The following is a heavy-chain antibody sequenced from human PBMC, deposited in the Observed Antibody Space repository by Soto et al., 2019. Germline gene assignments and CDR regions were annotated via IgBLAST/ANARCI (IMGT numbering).Heavy chain of an antibody. Sequence: GASVKLSCKASGYTFTGYDINWVRQATGQGLEWMGWMNPNSGNTGYAQKFQGRVTMTRNTSISTAYMELSSLRSEDTAVYYCARGGDFWSGYYPYYYYYMDVWGKGTTVTVSS. J-gene: IGHJ6*03. V-gene: IGHV1-8*01. D-gene: IGHD3-3*01. CDR2: MNPNSGNT. CDR1: GYTFTGYD. CDR3: ARGGDFWSGYYPYYYYYMDV.